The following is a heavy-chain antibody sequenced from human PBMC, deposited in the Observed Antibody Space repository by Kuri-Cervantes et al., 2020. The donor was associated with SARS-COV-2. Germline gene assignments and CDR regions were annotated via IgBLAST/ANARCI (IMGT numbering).Heavy chain of an antibody. V-gene: IGHV3-23*01. CDR2: ISGSGGST. CDR1: AFTFSSYA. CDR3: ANPTGHYYYGMDV. J-gene: IGHJ6*02. Sequence: GESLKISCAASAFTFSSYAMHWVRQAPGKGLEWVSAISGSGGSTYYADSVKGRFTISRDNSKNTLYLQMNSLRAEDTAVYYCANPTGHYYYGMDVWGQGTTVTVSS.